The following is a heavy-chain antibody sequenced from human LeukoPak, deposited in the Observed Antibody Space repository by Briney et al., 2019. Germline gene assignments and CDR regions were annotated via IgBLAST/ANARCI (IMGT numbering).Heavy chain of an antibody. CDR2: IWYDGSNK. CDR1: GVTFSRYG. D-gene: IGHD5-12*01. J-gene: IGHJ4*02. Sequence: VGSLRLSCAASGVTFSRYGRHWVRQAPGKGLEWVAVIWYDGSNKYYADSVKGRFTISRDNSKNTLYLQMNSLRAEDTAVYYCARDRTMATITPLDYWGQGTLVTVSS. CDR3: ARDRTMATITPLDY. V-gene: IGHV3-33*01.